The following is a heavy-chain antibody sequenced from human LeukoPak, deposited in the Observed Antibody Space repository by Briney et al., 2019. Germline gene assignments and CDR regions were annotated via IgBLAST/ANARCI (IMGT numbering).Heavy chain of an antibody. Sequence: ASVKVSCKASGYTFTSYGISWVRQAPGQGLEWMGWISAYSGDTNYAQKFQGRATMTTDTSTSTAYMELRSLRSDDTAVYYCARDEDVVVPAAITNWFDPWGQGTLVTVSS. CDR1: GYTFTSYG. J-gene: IGHJ5*02. CDR3: ARDEDVVVPAAITNWFDP. CDR2: ISAYSGDT. D-gene: IGHD2-2*02. V-gene: IGHV1-18*01.